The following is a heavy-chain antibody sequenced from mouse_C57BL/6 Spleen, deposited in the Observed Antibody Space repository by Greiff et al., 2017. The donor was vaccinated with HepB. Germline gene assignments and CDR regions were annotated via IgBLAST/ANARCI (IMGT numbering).Heavy chain of an antibody. V-gene: IGHV3-6*01. CDR3: ASPLHYYGSSDYAMDY. D-gene: IGHD1-1*01. CDR2: ISYDGSN. Sequence: EVQLVESGPGLVKPSQSLSLTCSVTGYSITSGYYWNWIRQFPGNKLEWMGYISYDGSNNYNPSLKNRISITRDTSKNQFFLKLNSVTTEDTATYYCASPLHYYGSSDYAMDYWGQGTSVTVSS. CDR1: GYSITSGYY. J-gene: IGHJ4*01.